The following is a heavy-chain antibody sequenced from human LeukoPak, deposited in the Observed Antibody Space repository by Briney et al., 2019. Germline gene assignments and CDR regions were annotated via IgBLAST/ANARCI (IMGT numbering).Heavy chain of an antibody. CDR2: ISGSGGST. D-gene: IGHD5-12*01. Sequence: GALRLSCAASGFTFSSYAMSWVRQAPGKGLEWVSAISGSGGSTYYADSVKGRFTISRDNSKNTLYLQMNSLRAGDTAVYYCAKSSGVATSPYYFDYWGQGTLVTVSS. J-gene: IGHJ4*02. CDR3: AKSSGVATSPYYFDY. CDR1: GFTFSSYA. V-gene: IGHV3-23*01.